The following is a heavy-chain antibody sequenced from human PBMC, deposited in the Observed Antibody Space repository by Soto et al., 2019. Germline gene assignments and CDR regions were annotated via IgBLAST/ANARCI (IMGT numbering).Heavy chain of an antibody. Sequence: QVQLVESGGGVVQPGRSLRLSCAASGFTFSSYDMHWVRQAPGEGLEWVAVISYDGSNKYYADSVKGRFTISRDNSKNTLYLQMNSLRAEDTAVYYCAIDRRCGWYYFDYWGQGTLVTVSS. J-gene: IGHJ4*02. CDR2: ISYDGSNK. D-gene: IGHD6-19*01. CDR1: GFTFSSYD. V-gene: IGHV3-30*03. CDR3: AIDRRCGWYYFDY.